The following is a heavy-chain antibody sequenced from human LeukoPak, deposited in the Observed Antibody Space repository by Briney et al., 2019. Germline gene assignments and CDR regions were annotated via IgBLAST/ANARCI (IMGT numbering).Heavy chain of an antibody. D-gene: IGHD2-2*01. J-gene: IGHJ4*02. CDR2: INPNSGGT. Sequence: ASVKVSCKASGYTFTGYYMHWVRQAPGQGFEWMGWINPNSGGTNYAHKFQGRVTMTRDTSITTAYMELSRLRSDDTAVYYCARSRSRDCSSTSCYSYGLDYWGQGTLVTVS. V-gene: IGHV1-2*02. CDR3: ARSRSRDCSSTSCYSYGLDY. CDR1: GYTFTGYY.